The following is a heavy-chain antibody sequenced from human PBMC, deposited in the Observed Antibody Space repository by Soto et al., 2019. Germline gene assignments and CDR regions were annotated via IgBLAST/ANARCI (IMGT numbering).Heavy chain of an antibody. CDR1: GFSFRSSGVA. CDR2: ICGADDK. V-gene: IGHV2-5*02. J-gene: IGHJ4*02. Sequence: QITLKESGPTLVKPTQTLTLTCTFSGFSFRSSGVAVGWIRQPPGKALEWVAFICGADDKRYSPSLKSRITITKDTSNNQVVLTMTNIDPVDTGTYYCAHILRSSNGWGTFDYWGQGIVVTVSS. CDR3: AHILRSSNGWGTFDY. D-gene: IGHD3-16*01.